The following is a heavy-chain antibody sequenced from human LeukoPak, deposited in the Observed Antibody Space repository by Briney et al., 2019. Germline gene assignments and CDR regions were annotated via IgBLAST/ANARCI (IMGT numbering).Heavy chain of an antibody. Sequence: ASVKVSCKASGYTFTSYGISWVRQAPGQGLEWMGWISAYNGNTNYAQKLQGRVTMTTDTSTSTAYMELRSLRSDDTAVYYCARDYADYYDILTGYYSFDYWGQVTLVTVSS. J-gene: IGHJ4*02. V-gene: IGHV1-18*01. D-gene: IGHD3-9*01. CDR3: ARDYADYYDILTGYYSFDY. CDR2: ISAYNGNT. CDR1: GYTFTSYG.